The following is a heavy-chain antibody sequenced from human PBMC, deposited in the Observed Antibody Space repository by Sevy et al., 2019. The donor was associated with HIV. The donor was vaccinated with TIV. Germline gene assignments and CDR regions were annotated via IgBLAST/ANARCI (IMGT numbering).Heavy chain of an antibody. D-gene: IGHD3-10*01. J-gene: IGHJ4*02. CDR1: GFTFSSYA. CDR2: ITYSSSST. Sequence: GGSLRLSCAASGFTFSSYAMSWVRQAPGKGLECVSVITYSSSSTYYADSVKGRFTISRDNSKNTLYLQLNSLRAEDTAVYYCAKDRVSGSYYTGDFDYWGQGTLVTVSS. CDR3: AKDRVSGSYYTGDFDY. V-gene: IGHV3-23*01.